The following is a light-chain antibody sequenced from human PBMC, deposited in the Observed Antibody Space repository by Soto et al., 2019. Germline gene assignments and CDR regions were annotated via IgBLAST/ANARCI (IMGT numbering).Light chain of an antibody. V-gene: IGLV3-21*02. J-gene: IGLJ1*01. CDR3: QVWDVSTFHPYL. CDR1: NIGRKT. Sequence: SYELTQPPSVSVALGQTARVTCGGNNIGRKTVHWYQQMPGQASVLVVSDYSDRPSGIPERFSGSKSGNTATLTISRVEAGDEAVYYCQVWDVSTFHPYLFGTGTKVTVL. CDR2: DYS.